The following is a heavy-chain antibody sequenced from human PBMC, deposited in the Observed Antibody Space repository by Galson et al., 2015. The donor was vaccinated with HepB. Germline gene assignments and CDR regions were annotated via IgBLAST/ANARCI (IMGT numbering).Heavy chain of an antibody. CDR3: ARTSVLTTYGDFMFDP. D-gene: IGHD4-17*01. CDR2: ITIYNDNT. V-gene: IGHV1-18*01. Sequence: SVKVSCKASGYTFGHYDITWVRQAPGQGLEWMGMITIYNDNTNYGENFQDRVTMTADTPTTTAYMELKNLRSDDTAIYYCARTSVLTTYGDFMFDPWGQGTLVTVSS. CDR1: GYTFGHYD. J-gene: IGHJ5*02.